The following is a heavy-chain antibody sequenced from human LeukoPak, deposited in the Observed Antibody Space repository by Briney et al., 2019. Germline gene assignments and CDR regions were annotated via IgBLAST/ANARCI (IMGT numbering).Heavy chain of an antibody. V-gene: IGHV4-34*01. CDR1: GGSFSGYY. D-gene: IGHD3-16*02. Sequence: PSETLSLTCAVYGGSFSGYYWSWIRQPPGKGLEWIGEINHSGSTNYNPSLKSRVTISVDTSKNQFSLKLSSVTAADTAVYYCASLRVWGSYRSSYWGQGTLVTVSS. CDR2: INHSGST. CDR3: ASLRVWGSYRSSY. J-gene: IGHJ4*02.